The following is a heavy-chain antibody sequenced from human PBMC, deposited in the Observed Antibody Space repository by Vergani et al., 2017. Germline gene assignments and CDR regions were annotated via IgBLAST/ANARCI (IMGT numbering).Heavy chain of an antibody. CDR3: ARDSGSYSKWVGWFDP. CDR2: IIPIFGTA. D-gene: IGHD1-26*01. J-gene: IGHJ5*02. V-gene: IGHV1-69*06. Sequence: QVQLVQSGAEVKKPGSSAKVSCKASGGTFSSYAISWVRQAPGQGLEWMGGIIPIFGTANYAQKFQGRVTITADKSTSTAYMELSSLRSEDTAVYYCARDSGSYSKWVGWFDPWGQGTLVTVSS. CDR1: GGTFSSYA.